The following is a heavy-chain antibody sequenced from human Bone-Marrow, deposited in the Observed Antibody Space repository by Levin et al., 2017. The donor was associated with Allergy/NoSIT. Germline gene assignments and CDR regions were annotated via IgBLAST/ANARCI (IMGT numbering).Heavy chain of an antibody. J-gene: IGHJ3*01. CDR1: GFTFTVAW. CDR2: IKRKSEGGAT. D-gene: IGHD3-3*01. Sequence: PGGSLRLSCATSGFTFTVAWMNWVRQAPGKGLEWVGRIKRKSEGGATDYAAPVKGRFTISRDDSKNTLYLQMNSLKTEDTGVYYCATDLYDLDVWYAPSGAFDLWGRGTKVTVSS. CDR3: ATDLYDLDVWYAPSGAFDL. V-gene: IGHV3-15*05.